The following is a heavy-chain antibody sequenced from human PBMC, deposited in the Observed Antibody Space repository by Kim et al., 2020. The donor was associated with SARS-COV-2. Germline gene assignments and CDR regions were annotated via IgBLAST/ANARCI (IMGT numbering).Heavy chain of an antibody. J-gene: IGHJ5*02. D-gene: IGHD3-10*01. CDR2: INHSGST. Sequence: SETLSLTCPVYGGSFSGYYWSWIRQPPGKGLEWIGEINHSGSTNYNPSLKSRVTISVDTSKNHFSLKLSSVTAADTAVYYCARLPPRMVRGVIMRGQIDPWGQGTLVTVSS. CDR1: GGSFSGYY. CDR3: ARLPPRMVRGVIMRGQIDP. V-gene: IGHV4-34*01.